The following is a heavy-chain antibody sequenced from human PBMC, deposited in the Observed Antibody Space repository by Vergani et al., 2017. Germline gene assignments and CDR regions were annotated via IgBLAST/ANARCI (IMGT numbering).Heavy chain of an antibody. J-gene: IGHJ4*02. D-gene: IGHD5-24*01. CDR2: IYYSGST. Sequence: QVQLQESGPGLVKPSETLSLTCTVSGGSVSSGSYYWSWIRQPPGKGLEWIGYIYYSGSTNYNPSLKSRVSISVDTSKNQFSLKLSSVTAADTAVYYCASHVGMATDRFDYWGQGTLVTVSS. V-gene: IGHV4-61*01. CDR3: ASHVGMATDRFDY. CDR1: GGSVSSGSYY.